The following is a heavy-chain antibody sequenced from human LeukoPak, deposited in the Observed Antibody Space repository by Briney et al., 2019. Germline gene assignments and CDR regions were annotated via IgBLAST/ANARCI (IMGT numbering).Heavy chain of an antibody. CDR2: IIPIFGTA. CDR1: GGTFSSYA. Sequence: SVKVPCKASGGTFSSYAISWVRRAPGQGLEWMGRIIPIFGTANYAQKFQGRVTITTDESTSTAYMELSSLRSEDTAVYYCARGYYYDSSGYYWSFDPWGQGTLVTVSS. CDR3: ARGYYYDSSGYYWSFDP. D-gene: IGHD3-22*01. V-gene: IGHV1-69*05. J-gene: IGHJ5*02.